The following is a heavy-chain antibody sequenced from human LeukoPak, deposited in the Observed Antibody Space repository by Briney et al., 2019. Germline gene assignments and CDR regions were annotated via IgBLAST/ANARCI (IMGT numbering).Heavy chain of an antibody. V-gene: IGHV1-3*01. CDR1: GYTFTGYY. J-gene: IGHJ3*02. Sequence: GASVKVSCKASGYTFTGYYMHWVRQAPGQRLEWMGWINAGNGNTKYSQKFQGRVTITRDTSASTAYMELSSLRSEDTAVYYCARVYPTQIAAAGTKSYAFDIWGQGTMVTVSS. D-gene: IGHD6-13*01. CDR3: ARVYPTQIAAAGTKSYAFDI. CDR2: INAGNGNT.